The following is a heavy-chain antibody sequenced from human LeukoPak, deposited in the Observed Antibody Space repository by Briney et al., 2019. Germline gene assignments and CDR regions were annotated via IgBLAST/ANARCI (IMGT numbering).Heavy chain of an antibody. Sequence: SGPTLVNPTQTLTLTCTFSGFSLRTSGMCVSWIRQPPGKALEWLALVDWDDGKFYTTSLKTRLTISKDTSKNQVILTMTNMDPVDTATYYCARILYGDSAYYFDYWGQGTLVTVSS. CDR3: ARILYGDSAYYFDY. CDR2: VDWDDGK. CDR1: GFSLRTSGMC. V-gene: IGHV2-70*01. J-gene: IGHJ4*02. D-gene: IGHD4-17*01.